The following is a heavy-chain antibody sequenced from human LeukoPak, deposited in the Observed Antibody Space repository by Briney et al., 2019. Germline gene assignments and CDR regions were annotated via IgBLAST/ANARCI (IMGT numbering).Heavy chain of an antibody. CDR3: ARDVVGYSGYDEWFDP. CDR1: GGSISSYY. Sequence: SETLSLTCTVSGGSISSYYWSWIRQPAGKGLEWIGRIYTSGSTNYNPSLKSRVTMSVDTSKNQFSLKLSSVTAADTAVYYCARDVVGYSGYDEWFDPWGQGTLVTVSS. J-gene: IGHJ5*02. V-gene: IGHV4-4*07. D-gene: IGHD5-12*01. CDR2: IYTSGST.